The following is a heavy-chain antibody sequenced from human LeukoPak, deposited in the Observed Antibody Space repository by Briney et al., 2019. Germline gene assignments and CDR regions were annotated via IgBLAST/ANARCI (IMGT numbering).Heavy chain of an antibody. CDR1: GYTFTSYD. J-gene: IGHJ6*03. CDR2: MNPNSGNT. V-gene: IGHV1-8*03. Sequence: APVKVSCKASGYTFTSYDINWVRQATGQGLEWMGWMNPNSGNTGYAQKFQGRVTITADESTSTAYMELSSLRSEDTAVYYCARAQGAYSSSWPYYYYYYMDVWGKGTTVTISS. D-gene: IGHD6-13*01. CDR3: ARAQGAYSSSWPYYYYYYMDV.